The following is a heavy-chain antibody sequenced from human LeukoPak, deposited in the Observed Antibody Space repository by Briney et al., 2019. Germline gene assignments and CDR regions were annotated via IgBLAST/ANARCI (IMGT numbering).Heavy chain of an antibody. V-gene: IGHV3-23*01. Sequence: GSLRLSCAASGINFSSHAMSWVRPAPGKGLEWVSAISGSGGSTYYADSVKGRFTISRDNSKNTLYLQMNSLRAEDTAVYYCAKARGGSPYYGMDVWGQGTTVTVSS. CDR1: GINFSSHA. CDR3: AKARGGSPYYGMDV. D-gene: IGHD3-16*01. CDR2: ISGSGGST. J-gene: IGHJ6*02.